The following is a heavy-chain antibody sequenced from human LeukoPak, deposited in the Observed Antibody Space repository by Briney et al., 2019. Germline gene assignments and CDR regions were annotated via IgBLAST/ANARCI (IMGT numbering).Heavy chain of an antibody. D-gene: IGHD5-18*01. V-gene: IGHV3-23*01. J-gene: IGHJ4*02. CDR3: AKDDGRGNNYRN. CDR2: ISGSGSRT. Sequence: GGSLRLSCAASGFIFSSYAMSWIRQAPGRGLECVSEISGSGSRTYYADSVKGRFTISRDNSKNTLYLQMESLRAEDTAVYYCAKDDGRGNNYRNWGQGTLVTVSS. CDR1: GFIFSSYA.